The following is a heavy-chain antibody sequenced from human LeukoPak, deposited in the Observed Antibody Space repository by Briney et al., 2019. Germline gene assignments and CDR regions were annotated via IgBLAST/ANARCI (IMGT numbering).Heavy chain of an antibody. V-gene: IGHV3-48*02. CDR3: ARDSGHTGSDDH. CDR1: GFTFSNNH. D-gene: IGHD3-10*01. Sequence: PGGSLRLSCAASGFTFSNNHMKWVRQAPGKGLEWVSYISSSSSIIYYAVSVKGRFTISRDNAKNSLYLQMSSLRDEDTAVYYCARDSGHTGSDDHWGQGTLVTVSS. J-gene: IGHJ5*02. CDR2: ISSSSSII.